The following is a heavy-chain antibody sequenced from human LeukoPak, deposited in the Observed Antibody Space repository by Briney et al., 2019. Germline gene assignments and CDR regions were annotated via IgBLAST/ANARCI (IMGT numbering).Heavy chain of an antibody. V-gene: IGHV3-23*01. CDR1: GFTFSSYG. J-gene: IGHJ4*02. CDR3: AKGLERESRLDS. D-gene: IGHD1-1*01. CDR2: ISNSGGST. Sequence: PGGSLRPSCAASGFTFSSYGMHWVRQAPGKGLEWVSGISNSGGSTYYADSVKGRFTISRDNSKNTLYLQMNSLRAEDTALYYCAKGLERESRLDSWGQGTLVTVSS.